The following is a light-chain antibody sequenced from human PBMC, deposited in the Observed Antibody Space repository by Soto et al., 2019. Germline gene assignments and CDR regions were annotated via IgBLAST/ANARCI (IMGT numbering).Light chain of an antibody. CDR2: DVN. J-gene: IGLJ1*01. CDR3: SSYTSTWV. CDR1: SSDIGGYKY. V-gene: IGLV2-14*01. Sequence: QSALTQPASVSGSPGQSITISCTGASSDIGGYKYVSWYQQYPGEAPKLILYDVNSRPSGVSNRFSGSQSGNTASLTISGLQAVDESNYYCSSYTSTWVFGTGTKLTVL.